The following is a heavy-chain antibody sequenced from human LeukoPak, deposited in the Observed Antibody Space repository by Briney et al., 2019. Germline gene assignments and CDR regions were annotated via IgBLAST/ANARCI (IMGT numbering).Heavy chain of an antibody. CDR2: IYYSGST. Sequence: PSETLSLTCTVSGGSISSGGYYWSWIRQHPGKGLEWIGYIYYSGSTYYNPSLKSRVTISVDTSKNQFSLRLSSVTAADTAVYYCARDVGGYYGSGSLTDYWGQGTLVTVSS. CDR3: ARDVGGYYGSGSLTDY. CDR1: GGSISSGGYY. V-gene: IGHV4-31*03. D-gene: IGHD3-10*01. J-gene: IGHJ4*02.